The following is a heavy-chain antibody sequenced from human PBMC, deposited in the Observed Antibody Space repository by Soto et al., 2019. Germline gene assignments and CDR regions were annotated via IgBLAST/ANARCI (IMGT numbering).Heavy chain of an antibody. J-gene: IGHJ6*02. CDR3: ARQGYQLLSWDLTYYYYYGMDV. V-gene: IGHV6-1*01. Sequence: QTLSLTCAISGDSVSSNSSAWNWIRQSPSRGLEWLGRTYYRSKWYNDYAVSVKSRITINPDTSKNQFSLQLNSVTPEDTAVYYCARQGYQLLSWDLTYYYYYGMDVWGQGTTVTV. CDR1: GDSVSSNSSA. D-gene: IGHD2-2*01. CDR2: TYYRSKWYN.